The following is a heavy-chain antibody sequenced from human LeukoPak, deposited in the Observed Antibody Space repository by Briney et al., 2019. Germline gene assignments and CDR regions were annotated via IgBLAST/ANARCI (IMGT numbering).Heavy chain of an antibody. Sequence: ASVKVSCKASGYTFTRYFMHWVRQAPGQGLEWMGWNNPNSVGTNYAQKFQGRVTTTRDTSISTAYMELSRLRSDHTAVYYCARVGYSGYDYAGGVDYWGQGTLVTVSS. CDR2: NNPNSVGT. V-gene: IGHV1-2*02. CDR3: ARVGYSGYDYAGGVDY. J-gene: IGHJ4*02. CDR1: GYTFTRYF. D-gene: IGHD5-12*01.